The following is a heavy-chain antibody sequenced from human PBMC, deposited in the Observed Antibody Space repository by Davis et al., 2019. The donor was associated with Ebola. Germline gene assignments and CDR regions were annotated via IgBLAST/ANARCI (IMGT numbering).Heavy chain of an antibody. CDR1: GFTFNNHG. J-gene: IGHJ6*02. V-gene: IGHV3-30*03. D-gene: IGHD5-18*01. Sequence: PGGSLRLSCAASGFTFNNHGMHWVRQAPGKGLEWVAVVSSDGKIEIYGDSVKGRFTISRDNAESSLYLQINSLRAEDTAVYYCARGGYDTSLVPEAYYYYGMDVWGQGTTVTVSS. CDR3: ARGGYDTSLVPEAYYYYGMDV. CDR2: VSSDGKIE.